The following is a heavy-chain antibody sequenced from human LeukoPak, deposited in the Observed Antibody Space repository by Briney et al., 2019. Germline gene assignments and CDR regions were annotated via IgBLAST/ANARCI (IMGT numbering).Heavy chain of an antibody. D-gene: IGHD5-18*01. J-gene: IGHJ4*02. V-gene: IGHV1-69*04. CDR1: GGTFSSYA. Sequence: SVKVSCKASGGTFSSYAISWVRQAPGQGLEWMGRIIPILGIAYYAQKFQGRVTITADKSTSTAYMELSSLRSEDTAVYYCARDWGTVDTAMVYYFDYWGQGTLVTVSS. CDR3: ARDWGTVDTAMVYYFDY. CDR2: IIPILGIA.